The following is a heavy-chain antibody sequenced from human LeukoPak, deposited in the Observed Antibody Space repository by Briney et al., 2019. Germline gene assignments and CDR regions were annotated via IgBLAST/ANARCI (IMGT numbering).Heavy chain of an antibody. D-gene: IGHD4-17*01. Sequence: SETLSLTCTLSRGSISSSGYYWGWIRQPPGKGLEWIGSIYYSGSTYYNPSLKSRVTISVDTSKNQFSLKLSSVTAADTAMYFCARQGYADFSSRPFDYWGQGTLVTVSS. CDR1: RGSISSSGYY. CDR3: ARQGYADFSSRPFDY. V-gene: IGHV4-39*01. CDR2: IYYSGST. J-gene: IGHJ4*02.